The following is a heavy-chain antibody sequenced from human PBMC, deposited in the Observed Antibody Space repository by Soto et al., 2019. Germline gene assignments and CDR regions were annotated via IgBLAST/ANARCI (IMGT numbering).Heavy chain of an antibody. CDR1: GFTFSEYY. CDR3: ASPTVTPHYGMDI. J-gene: IGHJ6*02. V-gene: IGHV3-11*01. CDR2: ISSSGSPI. Sequence: QVQLVESGGGLVKPGGSLRLSCAASGFTFSEYYMSWIHQAPGKGLEWVSYISSSGSPIYYADSVKGRFTISRDNAKNSPYLQMNSLRAEDTAVYYCASPTVTPHYGMDIWGQGTTVTVSS. D-gene: IGHD4-17*01.